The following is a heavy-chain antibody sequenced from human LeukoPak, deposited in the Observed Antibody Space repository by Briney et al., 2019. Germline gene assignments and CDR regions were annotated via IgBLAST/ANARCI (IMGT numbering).Heavy chain of an antibody. Sequence: SQTLSLTCTVSGGSISSGDYYWSWIRQPPGKGLEWIGYIYYSGSTYYNPSLKSRVTISVDTSKNQFSLKLSSVTAADTAAYYCARYGYYDFWSGYINWFDPWGQGTLVTVSS. J-gene: IGHJ5*02. V-gene: IGHV4-30-4*01. CDR3: ARYGYYDFWSGYINWFDP. D-gene: IGHD3-3*01. CDR1: GGSISSGDYY. CDR2: IYYSGST.